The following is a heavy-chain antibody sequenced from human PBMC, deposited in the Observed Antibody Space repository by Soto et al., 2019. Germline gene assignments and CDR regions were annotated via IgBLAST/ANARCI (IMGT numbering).Heavy chain of an antibody. V-gene: IGHV1-8*01. CDR1: GYTFTSYD. D-gene: IGHD2-8*01. CDR2: MNLNSGNT. Sequence: ASVKVSCKASGYTFTSYDINWVRQATGQGLEWMGWMNLNSGNTGYAQKFQGRVTMTRNTSISTAYMELSSLRSEDTAVYYCARALVGMVYAIEYYYYGMDVWGQGTTVTVSS. J-gene: IGHJ6*02. CDR3: ARALVGMVYAIEYYYYGMDV.